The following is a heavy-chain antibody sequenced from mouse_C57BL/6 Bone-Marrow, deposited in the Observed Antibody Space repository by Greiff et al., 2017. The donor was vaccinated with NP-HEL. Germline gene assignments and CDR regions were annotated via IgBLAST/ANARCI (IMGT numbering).Heavy chain of an antibody. D-gene: IGHD4-1*02. Sequence: QVHVKQPGAELVKPGASVKMSCKASGYTFTSYWITWVKQRPGQGLEWIGDIYPGSGSTNYNEKFKSKATLTVDTSSSTAYMQLSSLTSEDSAVYYCARSQLGPWFAYWGQGTLVTVSA. CDR1: GYTFTSYW. CDR2: IYPGSGST. CDR3: ARSQLGPWFAY. J-gene: IGHJ3*01. V-gene: IGHV1-55*01.